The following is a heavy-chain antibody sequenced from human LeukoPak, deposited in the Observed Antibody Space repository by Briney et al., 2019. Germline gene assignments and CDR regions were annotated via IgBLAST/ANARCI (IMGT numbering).Heavy chain of an antibody. CDR1: GYTFTDHY. D-gene: IGHD3-10*01. CDR3: AGGRVIMVRGVILLPFDF. J-gene: IGHJ4*02. V-gene: IGHV1-2*02. CDR2: INPDSGGT. Sequence: ASVKVSCKASGYTFTDHYMHWVRQAPGQGLEWVGWINPDSGGTNSAQKFQGRVTMTRDTSITTAYMELSRLTSDDTAVYYCAGGRVIMVRGVILLPFDFWGQGTLVTVSS.